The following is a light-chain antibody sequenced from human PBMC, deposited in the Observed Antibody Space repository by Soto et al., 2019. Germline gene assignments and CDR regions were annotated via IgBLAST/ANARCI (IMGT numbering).Light chain of an antibody. CDR1: SSDVGGYNY. J-gene: IGLJ2*01. V-gene: IGLV2-14*01. CDR3: SSYTSSSTLDVV. Sequence: QSALTQPASVSGCPGQSITISCTGTSSDVGGYNYVSWYQQHPGKAPKLMIYDVSNRPSGVSNRFSGSKSGNTASLTISGLQAEDEPDYYCSSYTSSSTLDVVFGGRTKLTVL. CDR2: DVS.